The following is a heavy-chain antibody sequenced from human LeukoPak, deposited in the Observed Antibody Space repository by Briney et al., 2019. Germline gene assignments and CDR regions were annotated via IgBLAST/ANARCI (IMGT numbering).Heavy chain of an antibody. V-gene: IGHV3-33*08. CDR1: GFTVSSNY. D-gene: IGHD5-18*01. CDR3: ARRGYRDGLCYFNY. Sequence: GGSLRLSCAASGFTVSSNYMSWVRQAPGKGLEWVAVIWYDGSNKYYADSLKGRFTISRDNSKNTLYLQMNSLRAEDTAVYYCARRGYRDGLCYFNYWGQGTLVTVSS. CDR2: IWYDGSNK. J-gene: IGHJ4*02.